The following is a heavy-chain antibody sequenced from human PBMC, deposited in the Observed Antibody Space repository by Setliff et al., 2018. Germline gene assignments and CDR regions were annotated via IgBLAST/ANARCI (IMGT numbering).Heavy chain of an antibody. CDR2: VYYTGRT. J-gene: IGHJ4*01. D-gene: IGHD3-9*01. CDR1: GGSVSSGYYY. V-gene: IGHV4-39*02. Sequence: SETLSLTCNVSGGSVSSGYYYWDRIRQPPGKGLEWIGTVYYTGRTYYNPSLKSRVTIAVDAPDNHFSLKLRSVTAADTAVYHCARAPNDLGVDWLFNNYFDYWGHGTLVTVSS. CDR3: ARAPNDLGVDWLFNNYFDY.